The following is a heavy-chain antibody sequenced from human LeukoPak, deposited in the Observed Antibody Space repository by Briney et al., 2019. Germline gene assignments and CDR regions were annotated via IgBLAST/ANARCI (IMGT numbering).Heavy chain of an antibody. Sequence: SETLSLTCTVSGGSISSYYWSWIRQPPGKGLEWIGYISYSGSTNYNPSLKSRVTIPVDTSKNQFSLKLSSVTAADTAVYYCARVIANSSGYRYYYNYYYMDVWGKGTTVTVSS. CDR2: ISYSGST. J-gene: IGHJ6*03. CDR1: GGSISSYY. D-gene: IGHD3-22*01. V-gene: IGHV4-59*01. CDR3: ARVIANSSGYRYYYNYYYMDV.